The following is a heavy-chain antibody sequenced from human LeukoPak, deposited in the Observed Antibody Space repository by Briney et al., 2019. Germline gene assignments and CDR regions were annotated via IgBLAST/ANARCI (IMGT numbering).Heavy chain of an antibody. V-gene: IGHV1-2*02. D-gene: IGHD5-12*01. J-gene: IGHJ4*02. CDR1: GYTFTGYY. CDR2: INPNSGGT. Sequence: GASVKVSCKASGYTFTGYYMHWVRQAPGQGLEWMGWINPNSGGTNYAQKFQGRVTMTRDTSISTAYMELSRLRSDDTAVYYCAREVDYSGYDYEDYWGQGTLVTVSS. CDR3: AREVDYSGYDYEDY.